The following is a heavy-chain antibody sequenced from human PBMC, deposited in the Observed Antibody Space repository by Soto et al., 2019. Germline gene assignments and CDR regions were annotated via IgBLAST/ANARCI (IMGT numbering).Heavy chain of an antibody. CDR2: ISSSSSTI. D-gene: IGHD6-19*01. CDR1: GFTFSSYS. Sequence: EVQLVESGGGLVQPGGSLRLSCAASGFTFSSYSMNWVRQAPGKGLEWVSYISSSSSTIYYADSVKGRFTISRDNAKNSLYLQMNSLRDEDTAVYYCARDRGQWLVEVWFDPWGQGTLVTVSS. J-gene: IGHJ5*02. V-gene: IGHV3-48*02. CDR3: ARDRGQWLVEVWFDP.